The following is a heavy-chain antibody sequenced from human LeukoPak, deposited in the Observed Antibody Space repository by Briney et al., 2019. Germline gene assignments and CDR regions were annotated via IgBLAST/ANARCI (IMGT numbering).Heavy chain of an antibody. CDR3: ARGESYFDY. V-gene: IGHV3-30*02. CDR1: GFTFSSYG. Sequence: PGGSLRLSCAASGFTFSSYGMHWVRQAPGKGLEWVAFIRSDGSVKYYADSVKGRFTISRDNSKNTLYLQMNSLRAEDTAVYYCARGESYFDYWGQGTLVTVSS. CDR2: IRSDGSVK. J-gene: IGHJ4*02.